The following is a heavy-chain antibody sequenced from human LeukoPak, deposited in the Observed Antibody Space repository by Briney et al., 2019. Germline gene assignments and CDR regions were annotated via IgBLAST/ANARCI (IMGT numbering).Heavy chain of an antibody. D-gene: IGHD3-9*01. Sequence: PGGSLRLSCTASGFSFGDYCMSWVRQAPGRGLEWVGFIRSKTYGGTTQYAASVKGRFTISRDDSKSIAYLQMDSLKTEDTAVYYCTTELYYDILTGYYKSGWFDPWGQGTLVTVSS. CDR2: IRSKTYGGTT. V-gene: IGHV3-49*04. J-gene: IGHJ5*02. CDR3: TTELYYDILTGYYKSGWFDP. CDR1: GFSFGDYC.